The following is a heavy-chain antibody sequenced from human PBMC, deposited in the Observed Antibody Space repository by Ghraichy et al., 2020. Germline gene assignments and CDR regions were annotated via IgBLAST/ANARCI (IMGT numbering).Heavy chain of an antibody. V-gene: IGHV3-33*01. Sequence: GGSLRLSCAASGFTFSTYYIHWVRQAPGKGLEWVAIIWNDGSNKYYADSVKGRFAISRDNSKNTLSLQMNSLTDEDTAVYYCARQGSDSFYIDYWGQGTLVTVSS. CDR2: IWNDGSNK. CDR3: ARQGSDSFYIDY. J-gene: IGHJ4*02. D-gene: IGHD2-21*02. CDR1: GFTFSTYY.